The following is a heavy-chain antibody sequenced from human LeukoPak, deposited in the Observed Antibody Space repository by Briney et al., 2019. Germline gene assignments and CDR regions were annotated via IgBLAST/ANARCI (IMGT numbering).Heavy chain of an antibody. V-gene: IGHV1-24*01. CDR1: GYTLTELS. D-gene: IGHD2-2*01. CDR3: ATVEVFQQYQLPFDY. Sequence: ASVKVSCKVSGYTLTELSMHWVRQAPGKGLEWMGGFDPEDGETIYAQKFQGRVTMTEDTSPDTAYMELSSLRSEDTAVYYCATVEVFQQYQLPFDYWGQGTLITVSS. J-gene: IGHJ4*02. CDR2: FDPEDGET.